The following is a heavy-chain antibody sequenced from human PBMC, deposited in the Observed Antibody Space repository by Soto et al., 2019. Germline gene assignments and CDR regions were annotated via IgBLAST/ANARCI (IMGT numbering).Heavy chain of an antibody. J-gene: IGHJ3*02. D-gene: IGHD3-22*01. CDR3: AREMDYYDSPGAFDI. CDR1: GGSISRYY. CDR2: IYTSGST. Sequence: SETRSLTWTVSGGSISRYYWSWIRQPAGKGLEWIGRIYTSGSTNYNPSLKSRVTMSVDTSKNQFSLKLSSVTAADTAVYYCAREMDYYDSPGAFDIWGQGTMVTVSS. V-gene: IGHV4-4*07.